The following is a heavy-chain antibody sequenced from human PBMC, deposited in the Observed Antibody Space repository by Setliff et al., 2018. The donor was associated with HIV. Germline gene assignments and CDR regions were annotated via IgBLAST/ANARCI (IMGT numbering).Heavy chain of an antibody. D-gene: IGHD3-10*01. CDR2: INAGNGNT. CDR3: AREYLYGSGSYYSHPAGYYFDY. V-gene: IGHV1-3*01. CDR1: GGTFSNSA. Sequence: ASVKVSCKASGGTFSNSAINWVRQAPGQRLEWMGWINAGNGNTKYSQKFQGRVTIIRDTSASTAYMELRSLRSEDTAVYYCAREYLYGSGSYYSHPAGYYFDYWGQGTLVTVSS. J-gene: IGHJ4*02.